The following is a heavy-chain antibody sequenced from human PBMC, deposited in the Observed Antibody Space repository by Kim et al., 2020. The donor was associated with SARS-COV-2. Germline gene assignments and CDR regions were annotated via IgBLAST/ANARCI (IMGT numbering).Heavy chain of an antibody. D-gene: IGHD2-2*01. J-gene: IGHJ4*02. CDR2: ISGSGGST. Sequence: GGSLRLSCAASGFTFSSYAMSWVRQAPGKGLEWVSAISGSGGSTYYADSVKGRFTISRDNSKNTLYLQMNRLRADDTAVSYCVKGGLNLYYLQYSSTSSHLDSWGQGALVTVSS. CDR3: VKGGLNLYYLQYSSTSSHLDS. CDR1: GFTFSSYA. V-gene: IGHV3-23*01.